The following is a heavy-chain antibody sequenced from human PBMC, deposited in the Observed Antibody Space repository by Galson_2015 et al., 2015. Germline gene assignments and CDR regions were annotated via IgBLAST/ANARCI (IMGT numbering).Heavy chain of an antibody. CDR1: GFTSSSYA. D-gene: IGHD6-13*01. Sequence: SLRLSCAASGFTSSSYAMSWVRQAPGKGLEWVSTISAGGDSTYYADSVKGRFTISRDNSKNTLYLQMDSLRAEDTAIYYCVKTSGSSWKNYFNYWGRGTLVTVSS. J-gene: IGHJ4*02. CDR3: VKTSGSSWKNYFNY. CDR2: ISAGGDST. V-gene: IGHV3-23*01.